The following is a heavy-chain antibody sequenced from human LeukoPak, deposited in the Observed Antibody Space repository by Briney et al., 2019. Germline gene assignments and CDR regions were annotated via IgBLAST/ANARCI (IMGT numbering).Heavy chain of an antibody. D-gene: IGHD3-9*01. J-gene: IGHJ5*02. CDR1: GYTFTSYD. Sequence: ASVKVSCKASGYTFTSYDINWVRQATGQGLEWMGLMNPNSGNTGYAQKFQGRVSMTRNTSMSTAYMVLGSMRSEDPAVYYCARLGGLRYFDWLSTDNWFDPWGQGTLVTVSS. CDR3: ARLGGLRYFDWLSTDNWFDP. CDR2: MNPNSGNT. V-gene: IGHV1-8*01.